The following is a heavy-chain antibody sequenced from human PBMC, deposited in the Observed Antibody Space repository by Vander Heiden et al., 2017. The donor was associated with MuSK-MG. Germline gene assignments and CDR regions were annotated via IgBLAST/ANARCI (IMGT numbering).Heavy chain of an antibody. J-gene: IGHJ4*02. Sequence: EVQLVESGGGLVQPGGSLRLSCAASGFTFSSYEMNWVRQAPGKGLEWVSYISSSGSTIYYADSVKGRVTISRDNAKNSLYRQMNSLRAEDTAVYYCARDPTYSSSWYAVGYFDYWGQGTLVTVYS. CDR2: ISSSGSTI. CDR3: ARDPTYSSSWYAVGYFDY. CDR1: GFTFSSYE. V-gene: IGHV3-48*03. D-gene: IGHD6-13*01.